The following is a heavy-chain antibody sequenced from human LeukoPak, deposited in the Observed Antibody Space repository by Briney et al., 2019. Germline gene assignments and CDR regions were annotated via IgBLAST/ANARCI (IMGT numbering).Heavy chain of an antibody. Sequence: SETLSLTCTVSGDSISNYYWSWIRQSAEKKLEYIGRIYTTGSTNSNPSLESRVTMSLDTSKNQFSLRLSSVTAADTAVYYCAGMHTVGYYCYYYMDVWGKGTPVTVSS. J-gene: IGHJ6*03. D-gene: IGHD2-21*01. CDR1: GDSISNYY. CDR2: IYTTGST. V-gene: IGHV4-4*07. CDR3: AGMHTVGYYCYYYMDV.